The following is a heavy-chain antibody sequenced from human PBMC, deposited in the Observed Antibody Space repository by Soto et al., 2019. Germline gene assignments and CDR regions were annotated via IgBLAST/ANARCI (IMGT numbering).Heavy chain of an antibody. Sequence: EVQLAESGGGLVQPGGSLRLSCATSGITLRSSWMHWVRQAPGKGLIWLSVINGDGSITTYADSVKGRFIISRDNAKNTLYLQMNSLRAEDTAVYYCAPDSTTVSTPTHYWGQGTLVTVSS. D-gene: IGHD4-17*01. V-gene: IGHV3-74*01. CDR3: APDSTTVSTPTHY. CDR2: INGDGSIT. J-gene: IGHJ4*02. CDR1: GITLRSSW.